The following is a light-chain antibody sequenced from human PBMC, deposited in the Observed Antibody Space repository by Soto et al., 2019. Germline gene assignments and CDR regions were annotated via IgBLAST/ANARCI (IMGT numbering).Light chain of an antibody. CDR1: QSVSSY. CDR2: DAS. J-gene: IGKJ5*01. CDR3: QQRSNWPCT. Sequence: EIVLTQSPATLSLSPGERATLSCRASQSVSSYLAWYQQKPGQAPRLLIYDASNRATGIPARFSGSGSGTDFTLTISSLEPEDFAVYYCQQRSNWPCTFGLGTRLEIK. V-gene: IGKV3-11*01.